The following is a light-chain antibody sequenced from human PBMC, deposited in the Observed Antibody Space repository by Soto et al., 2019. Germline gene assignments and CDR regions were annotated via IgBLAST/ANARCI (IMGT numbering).Light chain of an antibody. CDR3: GTWDATLTVRV. CDR1: GSDVGNNY. V-gene: IGLV1-51*02. Sequence: QAVLTQPPSVSAAPGQKVTISCSGSGSDVGNNYVSWYQQHPGTAPKLLIYEDNKRPSGIPDRFSGSKSGTSATLGITGLQTGDEADYYCGTWDATLTVRVFGGGTKLTVL. J-gene: IGLJ3*02. CDR2: EDN.